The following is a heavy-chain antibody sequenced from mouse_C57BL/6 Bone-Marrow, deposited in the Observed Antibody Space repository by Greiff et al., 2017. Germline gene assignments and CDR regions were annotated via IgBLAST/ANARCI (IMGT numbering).Heavy chain of an antibody. CDR2: IDPEPGGT. Sequence: VQRVEPGAELVRPGASVTLSCKASGYTFTDYEMHWVKQTPVHGLEWIGDIDPEPGGTAYNQKFKGKAILTADKSSSTAYMELRSLTSEDSAVYSVTGDHHSNCWYFDVGGTGTAVTVTA. CDR3: TGDHHSNCWYFDV. D-gene: IGHD2-5*01. J-gene: IGHJ1*03. V-gene: IGHV1-15*01. CDR1: GYTFTDYE.